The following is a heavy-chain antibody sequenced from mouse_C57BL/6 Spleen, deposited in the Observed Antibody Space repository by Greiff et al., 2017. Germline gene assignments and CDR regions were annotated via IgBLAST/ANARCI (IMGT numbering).Heavy chain of an antibody. CDR1: GYAFSSSW. CDR3: ARSRETTVVARAMDY. D-gene: IGHD1-1*01. Sequence: QVQLKESGPELVKPGASVKISCKASGYAFSSSWMNWVKQRPGKGLEWIGRIYPGDGDTNYNGKFKGKATLTADKSSSTAYMQLSSLTSEDSAVYFCARSRETTVVARAMDYWGQGTSVTVSS. V-gene: IGHV1-82*01. CDR2: IYPGDGDT. J-gene: IGHJ4*01.